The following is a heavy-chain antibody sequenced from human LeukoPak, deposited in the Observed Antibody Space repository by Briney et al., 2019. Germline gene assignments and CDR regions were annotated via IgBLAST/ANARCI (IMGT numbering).Heavy chain of an antibody. J-gene: IGHJ4*02. D-gene: IGHD2-2*01. V-gene: IGHV3-21*01. CDR1: GFTFISYS. CDR3: ARERDIVVVPAALDY. CDR2: ISSSSIYI. Sequence: GGSLRLSCAASGFTFISYSMTWVPQAPGKGLEWVSSISSSSIYIYYADPVKGRFTIARDNAKNSLYLQMNSLRAEDTAVYYCARERDIVVVPAALDYWGQGTLVTVSS.